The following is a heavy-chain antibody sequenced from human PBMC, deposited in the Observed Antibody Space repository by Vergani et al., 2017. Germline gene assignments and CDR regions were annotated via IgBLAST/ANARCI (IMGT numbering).Heavy chain of an antibody. CDR1: AYSLGNYW. J-gene: IGHJ4*02. D-gene: IGHD1-1*01. V-gene: IGHV5-51*01. Sequence: EVELVQSGPEMRKPGESLKISCKGSAYSLGNYWIGWVRQMPGKGLEWMGIIYPADSDTRYSPSFQGQVTISADKSISTAFLQWDSLKASDTALYYCARHTTYTDSWGQGTLVTVSS. CDR2: IYPADSDT. CDR3: ARHTTYTDS.